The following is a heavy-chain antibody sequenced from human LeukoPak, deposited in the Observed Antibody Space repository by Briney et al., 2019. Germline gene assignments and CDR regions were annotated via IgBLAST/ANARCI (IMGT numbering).Heavy chain of an antibody. CDR3: TGSFGQLTFFDY. V-gene: IGHV3-49*04. J-gene: IGHJ4*02. CDR2: IRSKTYGGTT. D-gene: IGHD3-10*01. Sequence: GGSLRLSCTASGFTFGDYSMSWVRQAPGKGLEWVGFIRSKTYGGTTEYAASVKGRFTISRDDSKSIAYLQINSLKTEDTAVYYCTGSFGQLTFFDYWGQGTLVTVSS. CDR1: GFTFGDYS.